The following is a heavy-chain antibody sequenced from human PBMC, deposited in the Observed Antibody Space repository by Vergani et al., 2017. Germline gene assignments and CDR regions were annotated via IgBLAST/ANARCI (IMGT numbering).Heavy chain of an antibody. CDR3: TREYSSSSGRGLDI. Sequence: EVQLLESGGGLVQSGGSLRLSCAASGFTFSNSAVSWVRQAPGWGLAWVAVIYSGGSTYYADSVKGRFTISRDSAKNSLYLQMNSLRAEDTAVYYCTREYSSSSGRGLDIWGQGTMVTVSS. V-gene: IGHV3-66*01. CDR1: GFTFSNSA. CDR2: IYSGGST. D-gene: IGHD6-6*01. J-gene: IGHJ3*02.